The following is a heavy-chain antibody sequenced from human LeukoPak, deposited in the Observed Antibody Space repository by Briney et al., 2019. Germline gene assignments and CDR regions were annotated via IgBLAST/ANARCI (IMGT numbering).Heavy chain of an antibody. D-gene: IGHD6-13*01. CDR2: FDPEDGET. J-gene: IGHJ5*02. CDR1: GYTLTELS. CDR3: ATVDSSSWMNWFDP. V-gene: IGHV1-24*01. Sequence: ASVKVSCKVSGYTLTELSMHWVRQAPGKGLEWMGGFDPEDGETIYAQKFQGRVTMTEDTSTDTAYMELSSLRSEDTAVYYCATVDSSSWMNWFDPWGQGTLVTVSS.